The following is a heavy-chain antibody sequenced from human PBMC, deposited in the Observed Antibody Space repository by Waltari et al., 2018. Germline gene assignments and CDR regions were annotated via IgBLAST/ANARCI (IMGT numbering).Heavy chain of an antibody. J-gene: IGHJ1*01. CDR2: INHSGST. Sequence: QVQLQQWGAGLLKPSETLSLTCAVYGGSFSGYYWSWIRQPPGKGLAWIGEINHSGSTNYNPSLKSRVTISVDTSKNQFSLKLSSVTAADTAVYYCARVSYGEFQHWGQGTLVTVSS. CDR3: ARVSYGEFQH. D-gene: IGHD4-17*01. CDR1: GGSFSGYY. V-gene: IGHV4-34*01.